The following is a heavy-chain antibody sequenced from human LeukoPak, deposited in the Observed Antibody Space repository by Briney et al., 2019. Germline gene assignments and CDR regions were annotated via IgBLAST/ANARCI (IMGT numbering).Heavy chain of an antibody. Sequence: SETLSLTCTVSGDSISSGGYYWSWIRQPAGKRLEWIGRIYSSGSTNYNPSLKSRVTISVDTSKNQFSLKLTSVTVADTAVYYCARDLGGYYDSSGYFDYWGQGTLVTVSS. CDR1: GDSISSGGYY. D-gene: IGHD3-22*01. V-gene: IGHV4-61*02. J-gene: IGHJ4*02. CDR2: IYSSGST. CDR3: ARDLGGYYDSSGYFDY.